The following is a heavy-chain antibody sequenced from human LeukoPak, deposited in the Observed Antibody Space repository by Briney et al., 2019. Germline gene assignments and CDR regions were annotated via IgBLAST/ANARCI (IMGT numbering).Heavy chain of an antibody. CDR3: AKNYYYDSSGAFDY. Sequence: QPGGSLRLSLAAPGFPVSTNYISWVRQAPGKGLEWVSVIYSDGRTYYADSVKGRFTISRDNSKNTLYLQMNSLRAEDTAVYYCAKNYYYDSSGAFDYWGQGTLVTVSS. D-gene: IGHD3-22*01. CDR2: IYSDGRT. J-gene: IGHJ4*02. V-gene: IGHV3-53*01. CDR1: GFPVSTNY.